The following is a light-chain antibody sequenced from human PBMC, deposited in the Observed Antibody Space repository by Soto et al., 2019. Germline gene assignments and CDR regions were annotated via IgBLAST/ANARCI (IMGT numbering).Light chain of an antibody. J-gene: IGKJ1*01. CDR1: QSVSSN. CDR2: GAS. V-gene: IGKV3-15*01. Sequence: EIRMTQSPATLSVSPGERATLSCRTSQSVSSNLAWYQLNPGQAPRLLFYGASTRATGIPARFSGSGSGTDFTLTIHSLQSEDFAVYYCQQYDNWPWTFGQGTKVDIK. CDR3: QQYDNWPWT.